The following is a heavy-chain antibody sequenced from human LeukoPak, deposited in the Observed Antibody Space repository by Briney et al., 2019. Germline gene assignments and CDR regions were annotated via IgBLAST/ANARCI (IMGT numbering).Heavy chain of an antibody. V-gene: IGHV3-21*01. D-gene: IGHD6-13*01. CDR1: GFTFSSYS. J-gene: IGHJ6*03. Sequence: GGSLRLSCAASGFTFSSYSMNWVRQAPGKGLEWVSSISSSSSYIYYADSVKGRFTISKDNAKNSLYLQMNSLRAEDTAVYYCARDSRRSSWYGDYYYYYYMDVWGKGTTVTITS. CDR3: ARDSRRSSWYGDYYYYYYMDV. CDR2: ISSSSSYI.